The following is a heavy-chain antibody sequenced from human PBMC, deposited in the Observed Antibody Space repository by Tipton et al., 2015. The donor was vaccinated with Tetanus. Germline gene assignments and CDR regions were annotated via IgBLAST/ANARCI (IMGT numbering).Heavy chain of an antibody. Sequence: TLSLTCSVSGDSISSGGHYWGWIRQHPGKGLEWIGNIHYSGSTFYNPSLKSRVTISVDTSKNQFSLKLNSVTAADTAVYYCARANNDYPKKGPFDYWGQGARVIVSS. D-gene: IGHD5-12*01. CDR3: ARANNDYPKKGPFDY. CDR1: GDSISSGGHY. V-gene: IGHV4-31*03. J-gene: IGHJ4*02. CDR2: IHYSGST.